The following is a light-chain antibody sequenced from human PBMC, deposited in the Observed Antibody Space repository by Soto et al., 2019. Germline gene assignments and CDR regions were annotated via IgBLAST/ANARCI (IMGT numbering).Light chain of an antibody. CDR1: STNIGSYYG. CDR2: DNS. J-gene: IGLJ2*01. CDR3: QTYDSRLSASI. V-gene: IGLV1-40*01. Sequence: QSVLTQPPSVSGAPGQKVTISCVGRSTNIGSYYGVHWYQQLPGAAPKLLIYDNSNRPSGVADRFSGSKSGTSASLAITGLQTDDEADYFCQTYDSRLSASIFGGGTKLTVL.